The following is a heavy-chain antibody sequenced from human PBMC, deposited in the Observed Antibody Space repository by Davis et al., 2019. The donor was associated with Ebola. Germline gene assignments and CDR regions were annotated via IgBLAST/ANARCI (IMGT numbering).Heavy chain of an antibody. Sequence: PGGSLRLSCAASGFTFSSYSMNWVRQAPGKGLEWVSSISSSSSYIYYADSVKGRFTISRDNAKNSLYLQMNSLRAEDTAVYYCARMGIAVATYGMDVWGQGTTVTVSS. D-gene: IGHD6-19*01. CDR2: ISSSSSYI. CDR3: ARMGIAVATYGMDV. CDR1: GFTFSSYS. V-gene: IGHV3-21*01. J-gene: IGHJ6*02.